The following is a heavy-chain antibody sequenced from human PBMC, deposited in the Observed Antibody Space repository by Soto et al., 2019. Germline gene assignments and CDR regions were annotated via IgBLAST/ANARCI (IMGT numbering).Heavy chain of an antibody. J-gene: IGHJ4*02. V-gene: IGHV3-33*01. CDR2: IWYDGSNK. CDR1: GFTFSSYG. D-gene: IGHD3-3*01. CDR3: ARGRATYYDFWSGYYRGGYFDY. Sequence: QVQLVESGGGVVQPGRSLRLSCAASGFTFSSYGMHWVRQAPGKGLEWVAVIWYDGSNKYYADSVKGRFTISRDNSKNTLYLQMNSLRAEDTALYYCARGRATYYDFWSGYYRGGYFDYWGQGTLVTVSS.